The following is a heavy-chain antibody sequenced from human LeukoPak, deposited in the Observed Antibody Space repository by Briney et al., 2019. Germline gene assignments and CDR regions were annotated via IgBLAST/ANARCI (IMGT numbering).Heavy chain of an antibody. CDR3: ASSDKYYYDSSGYATYNWFDP. J-gene: IGHJ5*02. CDR1: GGSFSGYY. V-gene: IGHV4-34*01. D-gene: IGHD3-22*01. Sequence: SETLSLTCAVYGGSFSGYYWSWIRQPPGKGLEWIGEINHSGSTNYNPSLKSRVTISVDTSKNQFSLKLSSVTAADTAVYYCASSDKYYYDSSGYATYNWFDPWGQGTLVTVSS. CDR2: INHSGST.